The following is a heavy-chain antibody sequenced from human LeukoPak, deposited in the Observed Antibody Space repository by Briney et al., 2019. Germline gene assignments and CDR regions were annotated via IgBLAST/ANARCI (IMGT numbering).Heavy chain of an antibody. V-gene: IGHV3-23*01. CDR1: GFTFSNYA. D-gene: IGHD5-24*01. CDR2: ISGSGGNT. CDR3: AKVQEMDTMLPPFHC. Sequence: GGSLRLSCAASGFTFSNYAMSWVRQVPGKGLEWVSAISGSGGNTFYADSVKGRFTISRDNSKNTLYLQVNSLRAADTAIYYSAKVQEMDTMLPPFHCWGQGTLVTVSS. J-gene: IGHJ4*02.